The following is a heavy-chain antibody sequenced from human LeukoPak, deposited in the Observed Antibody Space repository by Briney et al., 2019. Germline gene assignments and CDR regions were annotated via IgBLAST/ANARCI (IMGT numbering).Heavy chain of an antibody. J-gene: IGHJ5*02. V-gene: IGHV4-61*02. D-gene: IGHD5-24*01. CDR1: GGSIRSGSYY. Sequence: SETLSLTCTVSGGSIRSGSYYWSWIRQPAGKGLEWIGRIYASGSTNYNPSLKSRVTISIDTSKNQFSLKLNSVTAADTAVYYCARDLVQMAQPAWFDPWGQGTLVTASS. CDR3: ARDLVQMAQPAWFDP. CDR2: IYASGST.